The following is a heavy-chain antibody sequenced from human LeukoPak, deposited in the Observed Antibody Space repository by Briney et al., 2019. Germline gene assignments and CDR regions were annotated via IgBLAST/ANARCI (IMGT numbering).Heavy chain of an antibody. Sequence: IPSGTLSLTCTVSGGSISSYYWSWIRQPAGKGLEWIGRIYTSGSTNYNPSLKSRVTMSVDTSKNQVSLKVSSVTAADTAVYYGARDSRAAYMDVWGKGTTVIVSS. CDR3: ARDSRAAYMDV. V-gene: IGHV4-4*07. J-gene: IGHJ6*03. CDR2: IYTSGST. CDR1: GGSISSYY. D-gene: IGHD2-15*01.